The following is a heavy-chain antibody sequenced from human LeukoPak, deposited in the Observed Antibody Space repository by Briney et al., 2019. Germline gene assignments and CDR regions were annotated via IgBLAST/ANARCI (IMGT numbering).Heavy chain of an antibody. CDR1: GESITAYY. D-gene: IGHD3-10*01. J-gene: IGHJ4*02. CDR2: DRHSGST. CDR3: AGATATGTGRAFHY. Sequence: SETLSLTCAVYGESITAYYWTWIRQPPGKRLEWIGEDRHSGSTNYNPSLKSRVTMSVDMSKNQFSLKLNSVTAADTSVYYCAGATATGTGRAFHYWAQGNLVPVSS. V-gene: IGHV4-34*01.